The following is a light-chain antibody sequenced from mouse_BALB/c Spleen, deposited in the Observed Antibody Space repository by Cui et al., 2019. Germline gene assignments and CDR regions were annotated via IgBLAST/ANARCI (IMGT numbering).Light chain of an antibody. Sequence: DIVMTQSPATLSVTPGDRVSLSCSASQSISDYLHWYQHKSHESPRLLIKYASQSISGIPSRFSGSGSGSDFTLRINSVEPEDGGVYYGQNGHSFTFGGGTKLEIK. CDR2: YAS. CDR3: QNGHSFT. CDR1: QSISDY. J-gene: IGKJ2*01. V-gene: IGKV5-39*01.